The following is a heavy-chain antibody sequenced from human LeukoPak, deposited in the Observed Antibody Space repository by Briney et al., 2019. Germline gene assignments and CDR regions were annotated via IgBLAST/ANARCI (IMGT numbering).Heavy chain of an antibody. V-gene: IGHV3-64*04. D-gene: IGHD3-22*01. Sequence: GGSLRLSCSASGFTFNSYPVHWVRQAPGKGLEYVSGISRNGGSTYYADSVKGRFTISRDNSKNTLYLQMNSLRAEDTAVYYCARAGEMGSGYYDAFDIWGQGTMVTVSS. CDR2: ISRNGGST. J-gene: IGHJ3*02. CDR1: GFTFNSYP. CDR3: ARAGEMGSGYYDAFDI.